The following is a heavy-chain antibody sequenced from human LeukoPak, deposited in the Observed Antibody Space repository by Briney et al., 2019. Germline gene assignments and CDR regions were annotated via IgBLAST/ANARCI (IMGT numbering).Heavy chain of an antibody. V-gene: IGHV3-48*03. CDR3: ARGEDYGTNSFDY. Sequence: TGGSLRLSCAASGFTFSSYEMNWFRQAQGKGLEWVSYITTSGRTIYYADSVKGRFTISRDNAKNSLYLQMNSLRDEDTAVYYCARGEDYGTNSFDYWGQGTLVTVSS. CDR1: GFTFSSYE. D-gene: IGHD4-17*01. CDR2: ITTSGRTI. J-gene: IGHJ4*02.